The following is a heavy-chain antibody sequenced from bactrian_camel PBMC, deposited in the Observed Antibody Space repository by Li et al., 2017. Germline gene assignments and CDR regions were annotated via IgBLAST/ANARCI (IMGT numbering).Heavy chain of an antibody. CDR3: AADPSPYDCNLGRWQPSK. V-gene: IGHV3S53*01. D-gene: IGHD3*01. J-gene: IGHJ4*01. Sequence: VQLVESGGGSVQTGGSLRLACSASGPIYSRYCLGWFRQTPGKEREGIASLDSDGSTNYDNSVQGRFTISKDDAKNTLYLQMNSLKPEDTAMYYCAADPSPYDCNLGRWQPSKWGQGTQVTVS. CDR1: GPIYSRYC. CDR2: LDSDGST.